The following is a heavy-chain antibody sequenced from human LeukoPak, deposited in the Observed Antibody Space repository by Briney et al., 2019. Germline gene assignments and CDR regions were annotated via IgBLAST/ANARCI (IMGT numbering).Heavy chain of an antibody. Sequence: GGSLRLSCAASGFTFSIYSINWVRQAPGKGLEWLSYISSSSRTISYADSLKGRFTVSRDNPKNSVDLQMDSLRAEDTAVYYCARVGTSGWTSDYWGQGTPVTASS. D-gene: IGHD6-19*01. V-gene: IGHV3-48*04. CDR1: GFTFSIYS. CDR3: ARVGTSGWTSDY. CDR2: ISSSSRTI. J-gene: IGHJ4*02.